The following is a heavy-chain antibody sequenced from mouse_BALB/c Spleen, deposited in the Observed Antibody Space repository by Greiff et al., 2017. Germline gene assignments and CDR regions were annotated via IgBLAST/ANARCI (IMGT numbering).Heavy chain of an antibody. Sequence: VQLQESAAELARPGASVKMSCKASGYTFTSYTMHWVKQRPGQGLEWIGYINPSSGYTEYNQKFKDKTTLTADKSSSTAYMQLSSLTSEDSAVYYCARGNYGSRYYFDYWGQGTTLTVSS. CDR3: ARGNYGSRYYFDY. J-gene: IGHJ2*01. D-gene: IGHD1-1*01. CDR2: INPSSGYT. V-gene: IGHV1-4*02. CDR1: GYTFTSYT.